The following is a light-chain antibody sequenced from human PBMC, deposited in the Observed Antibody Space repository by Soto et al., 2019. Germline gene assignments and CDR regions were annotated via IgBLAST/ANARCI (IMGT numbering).Light chain of an antibody. CDR3: SSYTPSNTLV. CDR1: SSDVGAYNF. J-gene: IGLJ2*01. V-gene: IGLV2-14*03. CDR2: DVT. Sequence: QSALTQPASVSGSPGQSITISCTGTSSDVGAYNFVSWYQQHPGKAPKLMIYDVTNRPSGVSSRFSGSKSGNTASLAISGLQAEDEADYYCSSYTPSNTLVFGGGTKLTVL.